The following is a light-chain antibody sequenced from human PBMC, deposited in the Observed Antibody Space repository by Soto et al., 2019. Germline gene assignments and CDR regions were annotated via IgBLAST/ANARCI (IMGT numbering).Light chain of an antibody. J-gene: IGKJ5*01. Sequence: ENVLTQSPGTLSLSPGERATLSCRASQTVSSTYLAWYQQKPGQAPRLLIYGASTRATGIPARFSGSGSGTDFTLTISRLEPEDFAFYYCQQYGRSPPITFGPGTRLEIK. CDR1: QTVSSTY. V-gene: IGKV3-20*01. CDR3: QQYGRSPPIT. CDR2: GAS.